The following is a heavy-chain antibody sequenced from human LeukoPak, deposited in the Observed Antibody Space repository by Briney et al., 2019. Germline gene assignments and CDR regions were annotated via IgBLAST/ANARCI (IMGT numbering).Heavy chain of an antibody. V-gene: IGHV4-39*01. J-gene: IGHJ5*02. CDR3: ARGDSDWFDP. CDR1: GGSISSSNYY. CDR2: IYYSGST. Sequence: PSETLSLTCIVSGGSISSSNYYWAWIRQPPGKGLEWIGSIYYSGSTYYNPSLKSRVTISVDTSKNQFSLKLSSVTAADTAVYYCARGDSDWFDPWGQGTLVTVSS. D-gene: IGHD3-10*01.